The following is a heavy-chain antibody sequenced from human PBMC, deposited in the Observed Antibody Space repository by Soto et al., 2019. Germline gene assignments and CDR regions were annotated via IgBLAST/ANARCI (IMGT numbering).Heavy chain of an antibody. CDR3: ARMVEYSSSSDDYFDY. Sequence: QVQLVQSGAEVKKPGSSVKVSCKASGGTFSSYAISWVRQAPGQGLEWMGGFIPIFGTANYAQKFQGRVTITADESTSTVYMELSSLRSEDTAVYYCARMVEYSSSSDDYFDYWGQGTLVTVSS. CDR1: GGTFSSYA. CDR2: FIPIFGTA. J-gene: IGHJ4*02. V-gene: IGHV1-69*12. D-gene: IGHD6-6*01.